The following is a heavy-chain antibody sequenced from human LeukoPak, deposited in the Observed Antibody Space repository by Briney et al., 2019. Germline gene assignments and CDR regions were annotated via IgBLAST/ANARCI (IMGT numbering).Heavy chain of an antibody. CDR3: ARGDFWSGHYEVPVLN. D-gene: IGHD3-3*01. V-gene: IGHV1-8*01. CDR1: GYTFTSYD. Sequence: ASVKVSWKASGYTFTSYDINWVRQATGQGLEWMGWMNPNSGNTGYAQKFQGRVTMTRNTSISTAYMELSSLRSEDTAVYYCARGDFWSGHYEVPVLNWGQGTLVTVSS. CDR2: MNPNSGNT. J-gene: IGHJ4*02.